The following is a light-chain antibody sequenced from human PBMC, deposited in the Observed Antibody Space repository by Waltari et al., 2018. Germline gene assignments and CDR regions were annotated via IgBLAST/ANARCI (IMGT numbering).Light chain of an antibody. CDR2: WAA. CDR1: QSVSST. CDR3: QQYWRIPLT. J-gene: IGKJ4*01. V-gene: IGKV3-15*01. Sequence: EIVMTQSPATLSVSPGERATLSCRASQSVSSTLAWNQQKAGQPPRQLSYWAAPRASGVPDRVSGSGSGTDFTLTISSLQAEDVAVYYCQQYWRIPLTFGGGTKVEIK.